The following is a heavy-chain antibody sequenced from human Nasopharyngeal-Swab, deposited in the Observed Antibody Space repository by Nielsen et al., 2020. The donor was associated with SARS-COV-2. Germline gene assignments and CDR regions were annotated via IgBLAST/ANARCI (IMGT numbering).Heavy chain of an antibody. J-gene: IGHJ6*03. Sequence: GESLKISCAASGFTFSSYAMNWVRQAPGKGLEWVSSISSSSSYIYYADSVKGRFTISRDNAKNSLYLQMNSLRAEDTAVYYCARDGKPRFGELLSPHYYYYYMDVWGKGTTVTVSS. CDR3: ARDGKPRFGELLSPHYYYYYMDV. CDR1: GFTFSSYA. CDR2: ISSSSSYI. V-gene: IGHV3-21*01. D-gene: IGHD3-10*01.